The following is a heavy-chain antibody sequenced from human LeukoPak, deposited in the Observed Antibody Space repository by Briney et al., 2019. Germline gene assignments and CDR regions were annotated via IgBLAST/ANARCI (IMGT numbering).Heavy chain of an antibody. CDR3: ASIRSGSYYYGSGSYFDY. Sequence: PSETLSLTCDVYGGSFSGYYWSWIRQPPGKGLEWIGEINHSGSTNYNPSLKSRVTISVDTSKNQFSLKLSSVTAADPAVYYCASIRSGSYYYGSGSYFDYWGKGTRVTVSS. CDR2: INHSGST. D-gene: IGHD3-10*01. J-gene: IGHJ4*02. CDR1: GGSFSGYY. V-gene: IGHV4-34*01.